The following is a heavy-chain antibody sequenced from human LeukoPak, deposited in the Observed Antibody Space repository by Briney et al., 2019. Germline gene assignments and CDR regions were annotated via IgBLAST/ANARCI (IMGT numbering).Heavy chain of an antibody. CDR2: IDYRGST. CDR1: GGSISSYY. V-gene: IGHV4-59*01. D-gene: IGHD2/OR15-2a*01. Sequence: SETLSLTCTVSGGSISSYYWTWIRQPPGKGLEWIGYIDYRGSTNYNPSLKSRVTISIDTSKNQFSLTLNSVTAADTAVYYCSRGQYRHDYWGQGTLVTVSS. CDR3: SRGQYRHDY. J-gene: IGHJ4*02.